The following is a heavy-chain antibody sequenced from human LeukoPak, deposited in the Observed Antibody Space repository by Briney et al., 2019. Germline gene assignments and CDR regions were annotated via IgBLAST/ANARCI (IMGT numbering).Heavy chain of an antibody. D-gene: IGHD3-10*01. CDR3: VRGGYYYGPSD. V-gene: IGHV4-39*07. Sequence: SETLSLTCTVPGDSSSNSIYSWGWIRQPPGKGLEWIGSIDYSGSTYYNPSLKSRATISMDTSKNQFSLKLSSVTAADTAVYYCVRGGYYYGPSDWGQGTLVTVSS. J-gene: IGHJ4*02. CDR2: IDYSGST. CDR1: GDSSSNSIYS.